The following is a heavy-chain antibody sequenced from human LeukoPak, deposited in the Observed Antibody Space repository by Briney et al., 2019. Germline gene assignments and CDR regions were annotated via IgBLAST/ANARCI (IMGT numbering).Heavy chain of an antibody. CDR2: ISAYNGST. D-gene: IGHD3-22*01. Sequence: ASVKVSCKASGYTFTSYGISWVRQAPGQGLEWMGWISAYNGSTNYAQKLQGRVTMTTDTSTSTAYMELRSLRSDDTAVYYCARADYYDSSGYYYIVGIDYWGQGTLVTVSS. CDR1: GYTFTSYG. CDR3: ARADYYDSSGYYYIVGIDY. J-gene: IGHJ4*02. V-gene: IGHV1-18*01.